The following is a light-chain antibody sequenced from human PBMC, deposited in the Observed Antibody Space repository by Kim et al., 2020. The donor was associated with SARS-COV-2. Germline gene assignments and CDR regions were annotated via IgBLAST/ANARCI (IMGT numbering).Light chain of an antibody. CDR3: SSWEATLSSGGV. V-gene: IGLV1-51*01. Sequence: QSALTQPPSVSAAPGESVTISCSGSNSNIGNDFVSWYQLVPGTAPKLLIYDTTKRPSGIPDRFSGSRSGTTATLVIAGLQNVDEADYFCSSWEATLSSGGVFGTGTQLTVL. CDR1: NSNIGNDF. J-gene: IGLJ1*01. CDR2: DTT.